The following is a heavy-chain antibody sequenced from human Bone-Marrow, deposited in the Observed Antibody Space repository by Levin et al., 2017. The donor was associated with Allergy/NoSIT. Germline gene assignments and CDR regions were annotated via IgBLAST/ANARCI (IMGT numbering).Heavy chain of an antibody. Sequence: GESLKISCEASGFSISIFHMHWVRQAPGKGLEWVSLISYDGNEKFYRHSVKGRFTISKDNSRNTLYLQMDSLRPEDTAVYYCAKLEAQHRIWGSLGAWGQGTRVTVSS. CDR1: GFSISIFH. D-gene: IGHD3-16*01. J-gene: IGHJ5*02. V-gene: IGHV3-30*18. CDR2: ISYDGNEK. CDR3: AKLEAQHRIWGSLGA.